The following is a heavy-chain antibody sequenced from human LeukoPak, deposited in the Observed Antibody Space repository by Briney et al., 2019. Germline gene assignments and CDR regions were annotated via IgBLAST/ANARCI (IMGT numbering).Heavy chain of an antibody. CDR1: GGTFNNYA. D-gene: IGHD6-19*01. Sequence: GASVKVSCKASGGTFNNYAISWVRQAPGQGLEWMGGIIPIFGTANYAQKFQGRVTITADKSTSTAYMEPSSLRSEDTAVYYCTSPPPYSSGWYASHYYFHYWGQGTLVTVSS. CDR3: TSPPPYSSGWYASHYYFHY. J-gene: IGHJ4*02. CDR2: IIPIFGTA. V-gene: IGHV1-69*06.